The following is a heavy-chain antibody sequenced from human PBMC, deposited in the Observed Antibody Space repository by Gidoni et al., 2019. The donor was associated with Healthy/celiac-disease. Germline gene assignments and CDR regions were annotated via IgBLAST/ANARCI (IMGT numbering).Heavy chain of an antibody. CDR2: IWYDGSNK. V-gene: IGHV3-33*01. CDR1: GFTFSSYG. D-gene: IGHD1-26*01. J-gene: IGHJ4*02. Sequence: QVQLVESGGGVVQPGRSLRLSCAASGFTFSSYGMHWVRQAPGKGLDWLAVIWYDGSNKYYADSVKGRFTISRDNSKNTLYLQMNSLRAEDTAVYYCARDGSYLSYFDYWGQGTLVTVSS. CDR3: ARDGSYLSYFDY.